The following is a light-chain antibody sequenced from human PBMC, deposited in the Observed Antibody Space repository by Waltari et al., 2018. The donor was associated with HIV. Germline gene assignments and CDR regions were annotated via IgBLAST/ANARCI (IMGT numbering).Light chain of an antibody. CDR2: RNN. CDR1: SSNIGSNY. Sequence: QSVLTQPPSASGTPGQRVTISCSGSSSNIGSNYIYWYQQLPGTTPKLLIYRNNQRPSGVPGRFSCSKSGTSASLAISGLRSEDEADYSCAAWDDSLSGWVFGGGTKLTVL. J-gene: IGLJ3*02. CDR3: AAWDDSLSGWV. V-gene: IGLV1-47*01.